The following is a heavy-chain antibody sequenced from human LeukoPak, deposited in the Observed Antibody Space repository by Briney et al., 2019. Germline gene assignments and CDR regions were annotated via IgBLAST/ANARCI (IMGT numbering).Heavy chain of an antibody. Sequence: GGSLRLSCAASGFTFSSYAMSWVRQAPGKGLEWVSVISGGGGSTYYADSVKGRFTISRDNSKNTLYLQMHSLRAEDTAVYYCAKPACYNANCYTPRAPFDSWGQGTLVTVSS. J-gene: IGHJ4*02. D-gene: IGHD2-2*02. V-gene: IGHV3-23*01. CDR1: GFTFSSYA. CDR3: AKPACYNANCYTPRAPFDS. CDR2: ISGGGGST.